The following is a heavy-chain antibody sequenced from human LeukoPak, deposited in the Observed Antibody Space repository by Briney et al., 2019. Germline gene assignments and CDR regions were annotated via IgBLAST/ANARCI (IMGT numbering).Heavy chain of an antibody. J-gene: IGHJ4*02. CDR2: ISSSSSYI. CDR3: ARVDSGYDPGDY. Sequence: GGSLRLSCAASGFTFSSYSMNWVRRAPGKGLEWVSSISSSSSYIYYADSVKGRFTISRDNAKNSLYLQMNSLRAEDTAVYYCARVDSGYDPGDYWGQGTLVTVSS. CDR1: GFTFSSYS. D-gene: IGHD5-12*01. V-gene: IGHV3-21*01.